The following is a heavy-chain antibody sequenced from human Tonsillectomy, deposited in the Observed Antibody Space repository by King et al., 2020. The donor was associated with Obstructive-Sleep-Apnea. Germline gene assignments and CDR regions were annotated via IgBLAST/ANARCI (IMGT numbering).Heavy chain of an antibody. CDR2: ISWDGGST. J-gene: IGHJ6*02. V-gene: IGHV3-43D*03. Sequence: VQLVESGGVVVQPGGSLRLSCAASGFTFDDYAMHWVRQAPGKGLEWVSLISWDGGSTYYADSVKGRFTISRDNSKNSLYLQMNSLRAEDTALYYCAKGWQLGDYYYYGMDVWSQGTTVTVSS. CDR1: GFTFDDYA. D-gene: IGHD6-6*01. CDR3: AKGWQLGDYYYYGMDV.